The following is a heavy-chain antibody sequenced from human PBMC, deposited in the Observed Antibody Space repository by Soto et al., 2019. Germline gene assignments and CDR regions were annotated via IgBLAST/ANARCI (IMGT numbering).Heavy chain of an antibody. Sequence: GESLKISCKGSGYSFTSYWIGWVRQMPGKGLEWMGIIYPGDSDTRYSPSFQGQVTISADKSISTAYLQWSSLKASDTAMYYCARHRGYSYGPNYYYYGMDVWGQGNTVTVSS. J-gene: IGHJ6*02. CDR3: ARHRGYSYGPNYYYYGMDV. CDR1: GYSFTSYW. V-gene: IGHV5-51*01. D-gene: IGHD5-18*01. CDR2: IYPGDSDT.